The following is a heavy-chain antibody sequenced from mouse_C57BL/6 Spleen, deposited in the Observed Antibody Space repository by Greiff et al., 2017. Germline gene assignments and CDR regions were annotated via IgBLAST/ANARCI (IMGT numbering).Heavy chain of an antibody. CDR1: GFTFSDYG. D-gene: IGHD1-1*01. V-gene: IGHV5-17*01. Sequence: DVKLQESGGGLVKPGGSLKLSCAASGFTFSDYGMHWVRQAPEKGLEWVAYISSGSSTIYYADTVKGRFTISRDNATNTLFLQMTSLRSENTAMYYCARPLTTVVAPYYAMDYWGQGTSVTVSS. J-gene: IGHJ4*01. CDR2: ISSGSSTI. CDR3: ARPLTTVVAPYYAMDY.